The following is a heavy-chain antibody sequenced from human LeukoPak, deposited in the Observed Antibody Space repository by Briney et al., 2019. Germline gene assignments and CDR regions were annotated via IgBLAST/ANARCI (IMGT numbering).Heavy chain of an antibody. CDR2: IFYSGST. V-gene: IGHV4-59*08. J-gene: IGHJ3*02. CDR1: GGSINSYY. CDR3: GAAGGYRFDAFDI. Sequence: PSETLSLTCTVSGGSINSYYWSWIRQPPGKGLEWIGYIFYSGSTNYNPSLKSRVTVSVDTSKNQFSLKLSSVTAADTAVYYCGAAGGYRFDAFDIWGQGTMVTVSS. D-gene: IGHD5-24*01.